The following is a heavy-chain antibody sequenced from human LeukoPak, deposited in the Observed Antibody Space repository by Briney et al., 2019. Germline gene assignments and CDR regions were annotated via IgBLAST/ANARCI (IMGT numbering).Heavy chain of an antibody. Sequence: GASVKVSCKASGYTFTSYGISWVRQAPGQGLEWMGWISAYNGNTNYAQKLQGRVTMTTDTSTSTAYMELRSLRSDDTAVYYCARDKRIVATIGSQFGSNWFDPWGQGTLVTVSS. CDR3: ARDKRIVATIGSQFGSNWFDP. CDR1: GYTFTSYG. D-gene: IGHD5-12*01. V-gene: IGHV1-18*01. CDR2: ISAYNGNT. J-gene: IGHJ5*02.